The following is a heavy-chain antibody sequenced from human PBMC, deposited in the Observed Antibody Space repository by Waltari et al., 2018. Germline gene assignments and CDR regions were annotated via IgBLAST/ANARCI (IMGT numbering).Heavy chain of an antibody. V-gene: IGHV1-69*05. CDR1: GGPFRHLA. CDR3: ARGVGRWEPLDY. Sequence: VQPVQSGAEVEKPGSPVKVSCKGSGGPFRHLAIRRVRQAPGQGLEWMGGIIPIFGTANYAQKFQGRVTITTDESTSTAYMELSSLRSEDTAVYYCARGVGRWEPLDYWGQEPWSPSPQ. D-gene: IGHD1-26*01. CDR2: IIPIFGTA. J-gene: IGHJ4*01.